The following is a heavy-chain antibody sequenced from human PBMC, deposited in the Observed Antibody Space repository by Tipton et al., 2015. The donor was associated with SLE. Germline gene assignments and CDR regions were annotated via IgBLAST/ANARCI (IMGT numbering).Heavy chain of an antibody. CDR3: ARHHGSGWLYGLDV. V-gene: IGHV4-59*08. D-gene: IGHD6-19*01. CDR1: GDSINSYY. Sequence: TLSLTCTVSGDSINSYYWSWIRQPPGEGLEWIGYIYYREGTNYSPSLKSRVTISLDASKNQLSLKLSSVTAADTAVYYCARHHGSGWLYGLDVWGQGNPGHRLL. J-gene: IGHJ6*02. CDR2: IYYREGT.